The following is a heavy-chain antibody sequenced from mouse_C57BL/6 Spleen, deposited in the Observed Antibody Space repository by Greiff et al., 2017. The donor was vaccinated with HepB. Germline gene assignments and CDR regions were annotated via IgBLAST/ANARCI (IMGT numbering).Heavy chain of an antibody. CDR3: AINPITTVVGDDSDY. CDR1: GYTFTGYY. J-gene: IGHJ2*01. V-gene: IGHV1-76*01. Sequence: VQLKQSGAELVRPGASVKLSCKASGYTFTGYYINWVKQRPGPGLEWIARIYPGSGNTYYHEKFKGKARLTAVKSSSTAYLELSSLTSGDSAVYVCAINPITTVVGDDSDYWGQGTTLTVAS. D-gene: IGHD1-1*01. CDR2: IYPGSGNT.